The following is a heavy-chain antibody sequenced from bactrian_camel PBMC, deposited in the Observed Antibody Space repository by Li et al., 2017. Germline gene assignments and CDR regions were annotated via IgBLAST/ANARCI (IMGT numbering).Heavy chain of an antibody. D-gene: IGHD1*01. CDR2: IHRGGSRT. CDR1: GFTFSNYA. V-gene: IGHV3S31*01. CDR3: TIVLYADFGY. J-gene: IGHJ4*01. Sequence: VQLVESGGGLVQPGGSLRVSCAGSGFTFSNYAKSWVRQAPGRGLEWVSAIHRGGSRTDYIDSVKGRFTISRDNAKNTLYLQMNSLQTEDTAVYYCTIVLYADFGYGGQGTQVTVS.